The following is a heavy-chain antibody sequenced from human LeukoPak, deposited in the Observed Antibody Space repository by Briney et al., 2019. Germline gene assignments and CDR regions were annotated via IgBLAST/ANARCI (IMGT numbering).Heavy chain of an antibody. Sequence: PSETLSLTCTVSDGSINNYYWSWIRQPPGKGLEWIGSIYYSGSTYYNPSLKSRVTISVDTSKNQFSLKLSSVTAADTAVYYCARHRRRYFDYWGQGTLVTVSS. CDR1: DGSINNYY. CDR3: ARHRRRYFDY. J-gene: IGHJ4*02. CDR2: IYYSGST. V-gene: IGHV4-39*01.